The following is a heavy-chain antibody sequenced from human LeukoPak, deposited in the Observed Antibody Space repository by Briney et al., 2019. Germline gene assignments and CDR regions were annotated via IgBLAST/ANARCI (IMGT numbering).Heavy chain of an antibody. CDR3: ARDGDYYYMDV. Sequence: GGPLRLSCVASGFTFSSYWMTWVRQAPGKGLEWVANIKTDGSQIYYVDSVKGRFTISRDNAKNSLYLQMNSLRAEDTAVYYCARDGDYYYMDVWGKGTTDTISS. D-gene: IGHD3-3*01. CDR2: IKTDGSQI. V-gene: IGHV3-7*01. J-gene: IGHJ6*03. CDR1: GFTFSSYW.